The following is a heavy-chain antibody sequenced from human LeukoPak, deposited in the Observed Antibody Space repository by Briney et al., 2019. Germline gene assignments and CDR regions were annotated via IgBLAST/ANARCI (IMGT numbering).Heavy chain of an antibody. D-gene: IGHD5-18*01. CDR3: ARDQGSAMAYYFDY. CDR1: RFTFSDYY. J-gene: IGHJ4*02. V-gene: IGHV3-11*04. CDR2: ISGSGSTI. Sequence: RPGGSLRLSCAASRFTFSDYYMSWIRQAPGKGLEWVSYISGSGSTIYYADSVKGRFTISRDNSKNTLYLQMNSLRAEDTAVYYCARDQGSAMAYYFDYWGQGTLVTVSS.